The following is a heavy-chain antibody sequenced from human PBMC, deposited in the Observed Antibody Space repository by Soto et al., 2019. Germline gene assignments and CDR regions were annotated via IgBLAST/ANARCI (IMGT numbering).Heavy chain of an antibody. CDR2: IYTSGST. J-gene: IGHJ6*02. CDR3: ERDVVTYSDLCSGGYGMDV. V-gene: IGHV4-4*07. Sequence: SETLSLTCTVSGGSISSYYWSWIRQPAGKGLEWIGRIYTSGSTNYNPSLKSRATMSVDTSKNQFSLKLSSVTAADTAVYYCERDVVTYSDLCSGGYGMDVWGQGTTVTVSS. CDR1: GGSISSYY. D-gene: IGHD3-3*01.